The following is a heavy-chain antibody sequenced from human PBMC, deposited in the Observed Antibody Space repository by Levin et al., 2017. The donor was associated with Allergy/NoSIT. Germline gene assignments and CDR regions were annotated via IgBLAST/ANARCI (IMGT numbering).Heavy chain of an antibody. V-gene: IGHV3-9*01. J-gene: IGHJ4*02. CDR2: ISWSSGSI. CDR1: GFTFDDYA. D-gene: IGHD5-12*01. CDR3: AKDTHSGYFYYFDY. Sequence: GGSLRLSCAASGFTFDDYAMHWVRQAPGKGLEWVSGISWSSGSIGYADSVKGRFTISRDNAKNFLYLQMNSLRAEDTALYFCAKDTHSGYFYYFDYWGQGTLVTVSS.